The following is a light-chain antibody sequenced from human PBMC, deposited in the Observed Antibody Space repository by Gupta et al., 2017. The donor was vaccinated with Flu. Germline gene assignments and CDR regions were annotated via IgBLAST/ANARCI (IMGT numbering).Light chain of an antibody. CDR2: GAS. CDR1: QSVSSSY. J-gene: IGKJ1*01. V-gene: IGKV3-20*01. Sequence: SPGERATLSCRASQSVSSSYLAWYQQKPGQAPRLLIYGASSRATGIPDRFSGSGSGTDFTLTISRLAPEDFAVYYCQQYGSSSWTFGQGTKV. CDR3: QQYGSSSWT.